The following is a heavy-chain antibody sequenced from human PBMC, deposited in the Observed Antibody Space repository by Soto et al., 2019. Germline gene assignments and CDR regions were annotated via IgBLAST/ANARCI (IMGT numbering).Heavy chain of an antibody. CDR1: GFTFNTYA. D-gene: IGHD1-1*01. CDR3: ARVWNDGRFDY. CDR2: ISASGDGT. V-gene: IGHV3-23*01. J-gene: IGHJ4*02. Sequence: GGSLRLSCAASGFTFNTYAMSWVRQAPGKGLEWVSGISASGDGTYYADSVKGRFTVSRDNSRNTLYLQMNSLRAEDTAVYYCARVWNDGRFDYWGQGALVTVSS.